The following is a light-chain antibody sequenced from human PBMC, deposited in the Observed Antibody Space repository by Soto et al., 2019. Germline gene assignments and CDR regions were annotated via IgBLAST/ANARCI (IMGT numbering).Light chain of an antibody. Sequence: DVVMTQSRLSLPVTPGQPASISCRSSQRLVSSDGNTFLNWFHQRPGHPPRRLIYNVSNRASGVPDRISGSGAGTDFTLKISRVEAEDVGVYYCMQGTHWPRTFGKGTKVEIK. V-gene: IGKV2-30*01. CDR1: QRLVSSDGNTF. J-gene: IGKJ1*01. CDR2: NVS. CDR3: MQGTHWPRT.